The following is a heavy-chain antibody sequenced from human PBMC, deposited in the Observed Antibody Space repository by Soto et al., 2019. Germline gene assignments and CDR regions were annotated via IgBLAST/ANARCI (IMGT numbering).Heavy chain of an antibody. V-gene: IGHV4-39*01. Sequence: QLQLQESGPGLVKPSETLSLTCTVSGGSISSSNYYWAWIRQPPGKGLEWIGSFYYSGSTYYKPSLKSRVSISADTSKNQFSLKLSSVTAADTAVYYCARPIEGGSSGYYHWGQGTLVTVSS. CDR3: ARPIEGGSSGYYH. CDR2: FYYSGST. J-gene: IGHJ5*02. CDR1: GGSISSSNYY. D-gene: IGHD3-22*01.